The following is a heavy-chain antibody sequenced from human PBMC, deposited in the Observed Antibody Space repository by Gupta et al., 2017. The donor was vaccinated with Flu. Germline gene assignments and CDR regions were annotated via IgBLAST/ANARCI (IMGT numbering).Heavy chain of an antibody. Sequence: RQAPGKGLKWVSGVTRSDGSTHYADSVRGRFTISADDSQDTLYLQMNNLKAEGTAIYYCARRDIVVVVAGFDYWGPGTLVTVSS. CDR2: VTRSDGST. D-gene: IGHD2-15*01. V-gene: IGHV3-23*01. J-gene: IGHJ4*02. CDR3: ARRDIVVVVAGFDY.